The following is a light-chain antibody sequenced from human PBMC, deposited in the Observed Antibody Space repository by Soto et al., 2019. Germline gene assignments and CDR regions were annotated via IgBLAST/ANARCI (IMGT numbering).Light chain of an antibody. Sequence: EIVMTQSPATLSVSPGERATLSCRASQSISSNLGWYQQKPGQAPRLLIYAASTRATGIPTRFSGGGSGTECTRTISSLQSEDFAVYYCQQYNNWPLTFGGGTKVEIK. V-gene: IGKV3-15*01. CDR3: QQYNNWPLT. CDR1: QSISSN. J-gene: IGKJ4*01. CDR2: AAS.